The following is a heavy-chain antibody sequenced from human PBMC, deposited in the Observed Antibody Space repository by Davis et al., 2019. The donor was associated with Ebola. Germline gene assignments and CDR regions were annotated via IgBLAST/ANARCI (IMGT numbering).Heavy chain of an antibody. V-gene: IGHV3-30*04. CDR3: ARAVFHEVLDY. CDR1: GFTFGNFA. J-gene: IGHJ4*02. CDR2: VSHSERER. Sequence: GESLKISCAASGFTFGNFAMHWVRQAPGKGLQWVGVVSHSERERFYADSVEGRFPITRDNSENTLYLQMNSLTADDTAVYYCARAVFHEVLDYWGQGTPVTVSS. D-gene: IGHD3-3*01.